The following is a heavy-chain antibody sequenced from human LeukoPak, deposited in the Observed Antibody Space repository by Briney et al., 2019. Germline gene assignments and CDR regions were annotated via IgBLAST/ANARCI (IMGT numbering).Heavy chain of an antibody. J-gene: IGHJ4*02. V-gene: IGHV3-53*01. D-gene: IGHD2-2*02. CDR2: IYIGGST. Sequence: TGGSLRLSCAASGFTVSSNYMSWVRQAPGKGLEWVSVIYIGGSTYYADSVKGRFTISRDISKNTLYLQMNSLRAEDTAMYYCARLGFVVPAVIFDYWGQGILVTVSS. CDR1: GFTVSSNY. CDR3: ARLGFVVPAVIFDY.